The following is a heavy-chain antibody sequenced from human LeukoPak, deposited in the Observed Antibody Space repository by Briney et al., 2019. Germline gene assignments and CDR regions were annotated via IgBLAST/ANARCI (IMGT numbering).Heavy chain of an antibody. CDR3: AREIQLWSDAFDI. J-gene: IGHJ3*02. CDR2: ISAYNGNT. Sequence: ASVKDSCKASGYTFTSYGISWVRQAPGQGLEWMGWISAYNGNTNYAQKFQGRVTMTTDTSTSTAYMELRSLRSDDTAVYYCAREIQLWSDAFDIWGQGTMVTVSS. D-gene: IGHD5-18*01. CDR1: GYTFTSYG. V-gene: IGHV1-18*01.